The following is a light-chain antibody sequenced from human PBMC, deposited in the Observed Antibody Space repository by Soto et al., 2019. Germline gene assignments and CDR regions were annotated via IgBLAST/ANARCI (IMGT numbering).Light chain of an antibody. J-gene: IGKJ4*01. V-gene: IGKV3-11*01. CDR2: DAS. CDR3: QQRSNWLT. CDR1: QSGSGN. Sequence: ESVLTQSPATLSVSPGERVTLSCRASQSGSGNVAWNQQKPGQAPRLLIYDASNRATGIPARFSGSGAGTDITLTISSLEPEDFAVYYCQQRSNWLTFGGGTKVDIK.